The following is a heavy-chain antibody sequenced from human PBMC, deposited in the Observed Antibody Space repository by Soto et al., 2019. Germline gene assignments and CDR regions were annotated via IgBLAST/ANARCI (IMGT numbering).Heavy chain of an antibody. J-gene: IGHJ5*02. CDR3: ARVIAAAGTLIDP. CDR2: IYYSGST. V-gene: IGHV4-59*01. Sequence: SETLSLTCTVSGGSISSYYWSWIRQPPGKGLEWIGYIYYSGSTNYNPSLKSRVTISVDTSKNQFSLKLSSVTAADTAVYYCARVIAAAGTLIDPWGQGXLVTVYS. CDR1: GGSISSYY. D-gene: IGHD6-13*01.